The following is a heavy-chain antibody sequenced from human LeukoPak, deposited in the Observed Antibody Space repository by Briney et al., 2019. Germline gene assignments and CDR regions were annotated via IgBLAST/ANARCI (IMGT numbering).Heavy chain of an antibody. V-gene: IGHV4-4*07. CDR1: GGSISSYY. CDR2: IYTSGST. CDR3: ASEWIQLWQFDY. J-gene: IGHJ4*02. Sequence: SETLSLTCTVSGGSISSYYWSWIRQPAGKGLEWIGRIYTSGSTNYNPSLKGRVTMSVDTSKNQFSLKLSSVTAADTAVYYCASEWIQLWQFDYWGQGTLVTVSS. D-gene: IGHD5-18*01.